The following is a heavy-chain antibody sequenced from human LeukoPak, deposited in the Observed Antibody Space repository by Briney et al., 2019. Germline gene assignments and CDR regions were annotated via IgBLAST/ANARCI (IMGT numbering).Heavy chain of an antibody. CDR3: AKDHLGIAVAGTGFDY. CDR1: GFTFSSYA. V-gene: IGHV3-23*01. CDR2: ISGSGANT. D-gene: IGHD6-19*01. Sequence: GGSLRLSCAASGFTFSSYAMSWVRQAPGKGPEWVSAISGSGANTYYADSVKGRFIISRDNSKDTLYLQMNSLRAEDTAIYYCAKDHLGIAVAGTGFDYWGQGTLVTVSS. J-gene: IGHJ4*02.